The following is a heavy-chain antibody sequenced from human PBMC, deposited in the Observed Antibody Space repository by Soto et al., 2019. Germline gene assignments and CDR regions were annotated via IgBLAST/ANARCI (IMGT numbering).Heavy chain of an antibody. Sequence: GASLKISCKGSGYKFATYWIAWVRQMPGRGLEWMGIIYPGDSETIYSSSFRGHVTISADKSLNTAYLQWDSLTASDSAIYYCARGFTGSAGRFDPWGQGTVVTVSS. J-gene: IGHJ5*02. D-gene: IGHD6-25*01. CDR1: GYKFATYW. CDR3: ARGFTGSAGRFDP. V-gene: IGHV5-51*01. CDR2: IYPGDSET.